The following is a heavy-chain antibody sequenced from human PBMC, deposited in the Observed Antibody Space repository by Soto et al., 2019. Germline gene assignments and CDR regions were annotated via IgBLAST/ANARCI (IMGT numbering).Heavy chain of an antibody. D-gene: IGHD6-13*01. CDR1: GYSFTSYW. Sequence: GESLKISCKGSGYSFTSYWISWVRQMPGKGLEWMGRIDPSDSYTNYSPSFQGHVTIPADKSISTAYLQWSSLKASDTAMYYCARHGGGYSSSWRYWFDPWGQGTLVTVSS. CDR2: IDPSDSYT. V-gene: IGHV5-10-1*01. J-gene: IGHJ5*02. CDR3: ARHGGGYSSSWRYWFDP.